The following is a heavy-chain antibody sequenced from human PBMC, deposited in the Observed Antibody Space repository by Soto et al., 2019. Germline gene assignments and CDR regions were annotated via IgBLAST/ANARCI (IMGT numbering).Heavy chain of an antibody. D-gene: IGHD2-15*01. Sequence: QVHLQESGPGLVKPSQTLSLLCTVSGGSISSGDYYWTWIRQPPGKGLEWIGYIYYSGSTYYNPSLTSRVTISLDTSKTHSSLRLTSVPAAATAVYFCASSPSAGSGAEYVQHWGQGTPVTVSS. CDR3: ASSPSAGSGAEYVQH. V-gene: IGHV4-30-4*01. J-gene: IGHJ1*01. CDR2: IYYSGST. CDR1: GGSISSGDYY.